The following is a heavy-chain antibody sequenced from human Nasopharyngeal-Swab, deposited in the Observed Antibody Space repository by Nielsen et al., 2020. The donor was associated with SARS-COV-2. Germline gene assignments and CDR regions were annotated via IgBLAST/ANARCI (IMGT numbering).Heavy chain of an antibody. D-gene: IGHD1/OR15-1a*01. CDR1: GGSISSGGYS. CDR3: ARGTTFQDAFDI. J-gene: IGHJ3*02. CDR2: IYHSGST. Sequence: LRLSCAVSGGSISSGGYSWSWIRQPPGKGLEWIGYIYHSGSTYYNPSLKSRVTISVDRSKNQFSLKLSSATAADTAVYYCARGTTFQDAFDIWGQGTMVTVSS. V-gene: IGHV4-30-2*01.